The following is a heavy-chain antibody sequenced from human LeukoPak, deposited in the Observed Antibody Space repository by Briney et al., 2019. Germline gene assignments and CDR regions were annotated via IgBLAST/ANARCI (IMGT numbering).Heavy chain of an antibody. CDR3: VRDTGDRNWNPSEFDF. Sequence: ASVTVSCKTSGYMFNVHGITWVRQAPGQGLEWVGWISGYNGQRNYAGKLQDRLTLTTDTSTSTMELKSLRSDDTAVYYCVRDTGDRNWNPSEFDFWGQGTLVTVSS. CDR1: GYMFNVHG. J-gene: IGHJ4*02. CDR2: ISGYNGQR. D-gene: IGHD1-1*01. V-gene: IGHV1-18*01.